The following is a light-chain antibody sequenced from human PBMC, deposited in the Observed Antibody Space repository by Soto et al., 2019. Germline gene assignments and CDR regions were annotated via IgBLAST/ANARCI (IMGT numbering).Light chain of an antibody. CDR3: TSYVGSNIWV. CDR2: EXS. J-gene: IGLJ3*02. CDR1: SSDVGAYKY. V-gene: IGLV2-8*01. Sequence: QSALTQPPSASGSPGQSVTISCTGTSSDVGAYKYVSWYQQYPGXXXXXXIYEXSKXPXGXPXXXXGXXXXXXXXXXXXGLQAEDEADYYCTSYVGSNIWVFGGGTKLTVL.